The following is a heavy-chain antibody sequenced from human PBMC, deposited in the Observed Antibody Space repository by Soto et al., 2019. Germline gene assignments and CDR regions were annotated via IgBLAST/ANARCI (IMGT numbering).Heavy chain of an antibody. CDR3: ARRDIVVVPAALLGDYYYYMDV. D-gene: IGHD2-2*01. CDR1: GFTFSSYS. V-gene: IGHV3-21*01. CDR2: ISSSSSYI. Sequence: PGGSLRLSCAASGFTFSSYSMNWVRQAPGKGLEWVSSISSSSSYIYYADSVKGRFTISRDNAKNSLYLQMNSLRAEDTAVYYCARRDIVVVPAALLGDYYYYMDVWGKGTTVTVPS. J-gene: IGHJ6*03.